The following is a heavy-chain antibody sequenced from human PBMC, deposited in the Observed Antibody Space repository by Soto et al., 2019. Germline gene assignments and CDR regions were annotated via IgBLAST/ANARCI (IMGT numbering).Heavy chain of an antibody. CDR1: GYTFTSYG. CDR2: ISAYNGNT. CDR3: ASVYDCWSGYYAPLY. J-gene: IGHJ4*02. V-gene: IGHV1-18*04. D-gene: IGHD3-3*01. Sequence: GASVKVSCKASGYTFTSYGISWVRQAPGQGLEWMGWISAYNGNTNYAQKLQGRVTMTTDTSTSTAYMELRSLRSDDTAVYFCASVYDCWSGYYAPLYWGQGTLVTVSS.